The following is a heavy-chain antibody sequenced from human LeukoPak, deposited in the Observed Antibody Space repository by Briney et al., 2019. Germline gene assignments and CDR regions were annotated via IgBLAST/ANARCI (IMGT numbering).Heavy chain of an antibody. CDR3: AREIRDCSSTSCYNYYGMDV. V-gene: IGHV1-2*06. D-gene: IGHD2-2*01. J-gene: IGHJ6*02. CDR1: GYTFTGYY. CDR2: INPNSGGT. Sequence: ASVKVSCKASGYTFTGYYMHWVRQAPGQGLEWMGRINPNSGGTNYAQKFQGRVTMTRDTSISTAYMELSRLRSDDTAVYYCAREIRDCSSTSCYNYYGMDVWGQGTTDTVSS.